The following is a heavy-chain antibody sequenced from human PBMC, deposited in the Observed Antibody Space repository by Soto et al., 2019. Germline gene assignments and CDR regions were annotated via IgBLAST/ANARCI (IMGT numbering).Heavy chain of an antibody. CDR1: GYSFSNYW. V-gene: IGHV5-51*01. D-gene: IGHD6-19*01. J-gene: IGHJ5*02. CDR2: IYPGDSDT. CDR3: SSIIYGSGWFYP. Sequence: GESLKISCKGSGYSFSNYWIGWVRQMPGKGLEWMGIIYPGDSDTRYSPSFQGQVTISADKSINTAYLQWSSLEASDTAMYYFSSIIYGSGWFYPWGRGTLVTVSS.